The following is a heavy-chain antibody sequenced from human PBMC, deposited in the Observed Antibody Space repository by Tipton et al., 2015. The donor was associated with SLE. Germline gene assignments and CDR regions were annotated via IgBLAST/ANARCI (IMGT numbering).Heavy chain of an antibody. CDR3: ARLSHNGVTAGAFDI. CDR2: INHSGST. D-gene: IGHD2-21*02. J-gene: IGHJ3*02. V-gene: IGHV4-34*01. Sequence: TLSLTCAVYGGTSRDYFWSWIRRPPGKGLEWIGEINHSGSTNYNPSLKSRVTISVDTSKNQFSLKLSSVTAADTAVYYCARLSHNGVTAGAFDIWGQGTMVTVSS. CDR1: GGTSRDYF.